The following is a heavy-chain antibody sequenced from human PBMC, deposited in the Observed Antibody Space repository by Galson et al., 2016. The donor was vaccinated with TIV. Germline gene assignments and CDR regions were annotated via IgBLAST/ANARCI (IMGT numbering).Heavy chain of an antibody. CDR2: FDPENDRA. J-gene: IGHJ4*02. CDR3: ATARLGIFNYFDS. D-gene: IGHD3-9*01. V-gene: IGHV1-24*01. CDR1: GYTLSDLS. Sequence: SVKVSCKVSGYTLSDLSMHWVRQAPGKGLEWMGGFDPENDRAIYAQRFKGRVTMTDDTSTDTSYLELRRLRSDDTAVYFCATARLGIFNYFDSWGQGTLVTVSS.